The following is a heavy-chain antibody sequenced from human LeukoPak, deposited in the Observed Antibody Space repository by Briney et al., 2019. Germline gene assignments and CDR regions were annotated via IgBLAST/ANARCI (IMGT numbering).Heavy chain of an antibody. J-gene: IGHJ4*02. CDR3: ARSGTYAFFDY. Sequence: GWSLRLSCAASGFTFSSYSMNWLRQAPGRGLEGVSYIISSSNTIYYADSVKGRFTISRDNAKNSLYLQMNSLRAEDTAVYYCARSGTYAFFDYWGRGTLVTVSS. CDR2: IISSSNTI. D-gene: IGHD1-26*01. V-gene: IGHV3-48*01. CDR1: GFTFSSYS.